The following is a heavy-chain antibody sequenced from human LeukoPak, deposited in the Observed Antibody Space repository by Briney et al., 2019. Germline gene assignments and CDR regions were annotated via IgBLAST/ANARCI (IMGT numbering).Heavy chain of an antibody. Sequence: GGSLRLSCAASGFTFDDYAMSWVRQAPGKGLEWVSGISGSGGSTYYADSVKGRFTISRDDTKNSLYLQMNSLRAEDTAVYHCAELGITMIGGVWGKGTTVTISS. D-gene: IGHD3-10*02. J-gene: IGHJ6*04. CDR3: AELGITMIGGV. CDR2: ISGSGGST. V-gene: IGHV3-23*01. CDR1: GFTFDDYA.